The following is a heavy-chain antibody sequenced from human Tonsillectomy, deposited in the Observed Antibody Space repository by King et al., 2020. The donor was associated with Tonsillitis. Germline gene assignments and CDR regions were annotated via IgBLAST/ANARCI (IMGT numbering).Heavy chain of an antibody. CDR1: GFTFTKHG. CDR2: LSSAGTNE. D-gene: IGHD1-1*01. V-gene: IGHV3-33*05. J-gene: IGHJ4*02. Sequence: VQLVESGGGVVQPGRSLRLSCATSGFTFTKHGMHWVRQAPGKGLEWVAALSSAGTNEYYADSVKGRFTISRDTSKNTLYLEMHSLRAEDTAVYYCARLERWGRGTQVTVSS. CDR3: ARLER.